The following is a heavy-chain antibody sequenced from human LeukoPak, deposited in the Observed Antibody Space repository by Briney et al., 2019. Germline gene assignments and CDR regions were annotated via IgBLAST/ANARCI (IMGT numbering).Heavy chain of an antibody. CDR2: ISGSGGST. J-gene: IGHJ4*02. CDR3: AKPGRMVRGVIGVFFDY. D-gene: IGHD3-10*01. Sequence: GGSLRLSCAASGFTFCSYAMSWVRQAPGKGLEWVSAISGSGGSTYYADSVKGRFTISRDNSKNTLYLQMNSLRAEDTAVYYCAKPGRMVRGVIGVFFDYWGQGTLVTVSS. CDR1: GFTFCSYA. V-gene: IGHV3-23*01.